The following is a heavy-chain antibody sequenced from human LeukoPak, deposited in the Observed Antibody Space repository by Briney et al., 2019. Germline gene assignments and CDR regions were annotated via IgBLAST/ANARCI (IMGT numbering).Heavy chain of an antibody. D-gene: IGHD3-22*01. CDR1: GFTVSSNY. CDR3: ARGTYDSSGYYPLEYYYGMDV. V-gene: IGHV3-53*04. Sequence: GGSLRLSCAASGFTVSSNYMSWVRQAPGKGLEWVSVIYSGGSKYYADSVKGRFTISRHNSKNTLYLQMNSLRAEDTAVYYCARGTYDSSGYYPLEYYYGMDVWGQGTTVTASS. CDR2: IYSGGSK. J-gene: IGHJ6*02.